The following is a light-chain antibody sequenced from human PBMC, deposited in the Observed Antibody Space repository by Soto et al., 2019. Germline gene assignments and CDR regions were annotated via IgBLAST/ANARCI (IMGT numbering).Light chain of an antibody. V-gene: IGKV2D-29*02. Sequence: DIVMTQTPLSLSVSPGQPASISCKSSQSLLRSDGKSSLYWYLQKPGQSPQLLIYGASTQLYGVPDRFSGSGSGTDFTLKISRVEAEDVGVYYCMQRIQLPETFGQGTKLEIK. CDR2: GAS. J-gene: IGKJ2*01. CDR1: QSLLRSDGKSS. CDR3: MQRIQLPET.